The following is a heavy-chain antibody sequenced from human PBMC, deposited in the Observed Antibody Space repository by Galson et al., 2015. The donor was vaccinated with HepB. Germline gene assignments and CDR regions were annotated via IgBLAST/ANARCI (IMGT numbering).Heavy chain of an antibody. D-gene: IGHD4-17*01. Sequence: PALVKPTQTLTLTCTFSGFSLSTGGMSVSWIRQPPGKALEWLARIGWDDDKYYNTFLQTRLTISKDTSKNQVVLTMTKVDPVDTATYYCARFHFTKVTATIDYWGQGTLVTVSS. CDR2: IGWDDDK. V-gene: IGHV2-70*11. J-gene: IGHJ4*02. CDR3: ARFHFTKVTATIDY. CDR1: GFSLSTGGMS.